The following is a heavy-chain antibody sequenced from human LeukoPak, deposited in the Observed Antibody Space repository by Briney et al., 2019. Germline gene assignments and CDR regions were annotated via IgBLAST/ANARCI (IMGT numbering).Heavy chain of an antibody. CDR2: TKQDGSEI. Sequence: PGGSLRLSCALSGFTLSQYWMSWVRQAPGKGLEWVADTKQDGSEIHYVDSVKGRFTISRDNAKNSLYLQMNSLRVEDTAVYYCARGSSGPAESYFDYWGQGSLVTVSS. J-gene: IGHJ4*02. CDR1: GFTLSQYW. D-gene: IGHD6-25*01. V-gene: IGHV3-7*01. CDR3: ARGSSGPAESYFDY.